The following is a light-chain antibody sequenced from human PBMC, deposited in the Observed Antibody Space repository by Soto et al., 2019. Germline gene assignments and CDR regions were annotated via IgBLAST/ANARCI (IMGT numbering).Light chain of an antibody. CDR1: ADVRSSY. CDR3: QQYGSSPIT. V-gene: IGKV3D-20*01. J-gene: IGKJ5*01. CDR2: DAS. Sequence: EIVLTQSPATLSFSPGERATLSCGASADVRSSYVAWYQQKSGLAPRLLIHDASSRATGIPDRFSGSKSGTDFTLTIRRLEPEDAGVYYCQQYGSSPITFGQGTRLDLK.